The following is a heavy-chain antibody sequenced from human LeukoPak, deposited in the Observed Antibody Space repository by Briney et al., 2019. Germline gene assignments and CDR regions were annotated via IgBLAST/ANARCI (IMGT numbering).Heavy chain of an antibody. D-gene: IGHD2-15*01. Sequence: SVKVSCKASGGTFSSYAISWVRQAPGQGLEWMGRIIPILGIANYAQKFQGRVTITADKSTSTAYMELSSLRSEDTAVYYCARDPDIVVVGVFDYWGQGTLVTVSS. CDR2: IIPILGIA. V-gene: IGHV1-69*04. CDR1: GGTFSSYA. CDR3: ARDPDIVVVGVFDY. J-gene: IGHJ4*02.